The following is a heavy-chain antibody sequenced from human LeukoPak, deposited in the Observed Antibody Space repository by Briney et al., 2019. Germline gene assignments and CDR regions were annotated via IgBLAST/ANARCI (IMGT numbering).Heavy chain of an antibody. V-gene: IGHV3-21*01. D-gene: IGHD3-10*01. CDR1: GFTFSSYS. J-gene: IGHJ6*03. CDR3: ARDRLWFGESQGYYYYYMDV. Sequence: GGSLRLSCAASGFTFSSYSMNWVRQAPGKGLEWVSSISSSSSYIYYADSVKGRFTISRDNAKNSLYLQMNSLRAEDTAVYYCARDRLWFGESQGYYYYYMDVWGKGTTVTISS. CDR2: ISSSSSYI.